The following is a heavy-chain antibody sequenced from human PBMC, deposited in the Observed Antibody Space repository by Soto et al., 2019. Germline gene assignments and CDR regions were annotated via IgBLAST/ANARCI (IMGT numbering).Heavy chain of an antibody. V-gene: IGHV3-33*01. Sequence: QVQLVESGGGVVRPGTSLRLSCAATGFSFSAHGMHWVRQAPGKGLEWLAVINDGSEEGYADSVRGRFTISRDNARNILYLQMANLRAEDSALYYCARDDLFVDNGLDHWGQGTRVTVSS. CDR2: INDGSEE. D-gene: IGHD2-21*01. CDR1: GFSFSAHG. CDR3: ARDDLFVDNGLDH. J-gene: IGHJ4*02.